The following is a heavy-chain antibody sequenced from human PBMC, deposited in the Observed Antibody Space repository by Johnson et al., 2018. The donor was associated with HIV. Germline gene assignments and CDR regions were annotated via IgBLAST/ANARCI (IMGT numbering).Heavy chain of an antibody. J-gene: IGHJ3*02. Sequence: VQLVESGGGLVQPGGSLRLSCAAAGFTVSSNYMSWVRQAPGKGLEWVSVLYSGGSTYYADSVKGRFTISRDNAKNSLYLQMNSLRAEDTAVYYCARPIARGASDIWGQGTIVTVSS. CDR1: GFTVSSNY. D-gene: IGHD3-10*01. V-gene: IGHV3-53*01. CDR3: ARPIARGASDI. CDR2: LYSGGST.